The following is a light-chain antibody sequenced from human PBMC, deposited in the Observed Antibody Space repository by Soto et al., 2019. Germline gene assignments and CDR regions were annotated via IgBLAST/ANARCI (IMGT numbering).Light chain of an antibody. CDR3: QQLCTLPFT. CDR2: EAS. J-gene: IGKJ5*01. Sequence: DIPLTQSPSLLSASIGDRVTITCRAMHVINTFLAWYQQKPGKAPKLLIYEASTLQSGVPLRLSGRRSGTEFLLPISGLLPEDLVDYHGQQLCTLPFTFGQETRL. V-gene: IGKV1-9*01. CDR1: HVINTF.